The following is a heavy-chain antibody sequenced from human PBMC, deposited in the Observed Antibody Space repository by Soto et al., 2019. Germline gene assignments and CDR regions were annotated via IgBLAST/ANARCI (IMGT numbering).Heavy chain of an antibody. Sequence: EMQLLESGGGLVQPGGSLRLSCVASGFPFSSYAMSWVRQTPGKGLEWVSGISGSGGRTYYADSVKGRFTISRANSNNTLPLQLPFPRAEARACFFWGKGGYYSLFDIWGQGTMVTVSA. CDR1: GFPFSSYA. D-gene: IGHD3-10*01. V-gene: IGHV3-23*01. CDR2: ISGSGGRT. CDR3: GKGGYYSLFDI. J-gene: IGHJ3*02.